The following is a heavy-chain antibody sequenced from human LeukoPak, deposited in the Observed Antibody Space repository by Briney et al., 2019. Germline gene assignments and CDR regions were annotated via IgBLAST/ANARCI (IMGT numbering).Heavy chain of an antibody. J-gene: IGHJ6*02. CDR3: ARVPLGGYSSSWYLGVYYYYGMDV. V-gene: IGHV1-18*01. Sequence: GASVNVSCKASGYTFTSYGISWVRQAPGQGLEGMGWISAYNGNTNYAQKLQGRVTMTTDTSTSTAYMELRSLRSDDTAVYYCARVPLGGYSSSWYLGVYYYYGMDVWGQGTTVTVSS. CDR2: ISAYNGNT. D-gene: IGHD6-13*01. CDR1: GYTFTSYG.